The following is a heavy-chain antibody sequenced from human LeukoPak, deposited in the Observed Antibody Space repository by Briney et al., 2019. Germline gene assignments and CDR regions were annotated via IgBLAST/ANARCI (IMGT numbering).Heavy chain of an antibody. Sequence: GGSLRLSCAASGFTFSSYWMSWVRQAPGKGLEWVAYIKQDGSEKYYVDSVKGRFTISRDNAKNSLYLQMNSLRAEDTAVYYCARTADSIGAAAGNFDYWGQGTLVTVSS. V-gene: IGHV3-7*01. CDR1: GFTFSSYW. CDR3: ARTADSIGAAAGNFDY. D-gene: IGHD6-13*01. J-gene: IGHJ4*02. CDR2: IKQDGSEK.